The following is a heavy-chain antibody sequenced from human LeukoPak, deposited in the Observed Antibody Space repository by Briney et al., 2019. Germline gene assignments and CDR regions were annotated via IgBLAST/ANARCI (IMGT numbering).Heavy chain of an antibody. CDR3: ARDRGGIVGAREVAFDI. CDR1: GGTFSSYA. D-gene: IGHD1-26*01. Sequence: SVKVSCKASGGTFSSYAISWVRQAPGQGLEWMGGIIPIFGTANYAQKFQGRVTITTDESTSTAYLELSSLRSEETAVYYCARDRGGIVGAREVAFDIWGQGTMVTVSS. V-gene: IGHV1-69*05. J-gene: IGHJ3*02. CDR2: IIPIFGTA.